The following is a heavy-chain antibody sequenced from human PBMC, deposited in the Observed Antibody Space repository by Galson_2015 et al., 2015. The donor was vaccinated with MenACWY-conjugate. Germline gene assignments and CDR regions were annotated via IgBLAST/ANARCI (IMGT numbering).Heavy chain of an antibody. V-gene: IGHV3-15*01. J-gene: IGHJ4*02. D-gene: IGHD3-3*01. CDR1: GFTFSNAW. CDR2: IKSKTDGGTT. CDR3: TTANSFYYDFWSGYYGLDY. Sequence: SLRLSCAASGFTFSNAWMSWVRQAPGKGLEWVGRIKSKTDGGTTDYAAPVKGRFTISRDDSKNTLYLQMNSLKTEDTAVYYCTTANSFYYDFWSGYYGLDYWGQGTLVTVSS.